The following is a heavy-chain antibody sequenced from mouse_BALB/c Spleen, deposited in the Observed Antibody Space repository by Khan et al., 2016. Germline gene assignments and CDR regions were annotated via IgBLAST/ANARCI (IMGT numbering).Heavy chain of an antibody. CDR2: INTETGEP. Sequence: QIQLVQSGPELKKPGETVKISCKASGYTFTDYSMHWVKQAPGKGLKWMGWINTETGEPTYADDFKGRFAFSLETSASTAYLQINNLKNEDTATYFCARGYYGAMDYWGRGTSVTVSS. CDR3: ARGYYGAMDY. D-gene: IGHD1-1*01. J-gene: IGHJ4*01. CDR1: GYTFTDYS. V-gene: IGHV9-2-1*01.